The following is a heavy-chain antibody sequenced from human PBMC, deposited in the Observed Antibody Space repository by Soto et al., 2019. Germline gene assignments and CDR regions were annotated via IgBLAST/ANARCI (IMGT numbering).Heavy chain of an antibody. CDR1: GFSINSYT. V-gene: IGHV3-21*01. D-gene: IGHD3-16*01. J-gene: IGHJ3*02. Sequence: GGSLRLSCEASGFSINSYTMNWVRQAPGKGLEWVSSIGSYSSYMFYADSVKGRFTISRDNAKNSLYLQMNSLRAEDTAVYYCASPKGGAYDIWGQGTTVTVSS. CDR3: ASPKGGAYDI. CDR2: IGSYSSYM.